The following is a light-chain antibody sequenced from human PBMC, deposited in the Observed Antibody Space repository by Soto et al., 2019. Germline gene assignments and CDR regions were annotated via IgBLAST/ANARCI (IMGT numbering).Light chain of an antibody. V-gene: IGKV3-20*01. Sequence: EIVLTQSPGTLSLSPGERATLSCRASQSVSSNYLAWYQQKPGQAPRLVFYGASNRATGIPDRFSGSGSGTEFTLTISRLEPEDFAVYYCQQYASSPRTFGQGTKVEI. CDR3: QQYASSPRT. CDR1: QSVSSNY. J-gene: IGKJ1*01. CDR2: GAS.